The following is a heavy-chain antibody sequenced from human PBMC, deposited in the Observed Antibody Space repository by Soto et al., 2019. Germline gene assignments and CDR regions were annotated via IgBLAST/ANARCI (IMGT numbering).Heavy chain of an antibody. Sequence: ASVKVSCKASGYTFTSYAMHWVRQAPGQRLEWMGWINAGNGNTKYSQKFQGRVTITRDTSASTAYMELSSLRSEDTAVYYCARGMIRGVITSTGMDVWGQGPTVTVSS. V-gene: IGHV1-3*01. CDR1: GYTFTSYA. D-gene: IGHD3-10*01. J-gene: IGHJ6*02. CDR2: INAGNGNT. CDR3: ARGMIRGVITSTGMDV.